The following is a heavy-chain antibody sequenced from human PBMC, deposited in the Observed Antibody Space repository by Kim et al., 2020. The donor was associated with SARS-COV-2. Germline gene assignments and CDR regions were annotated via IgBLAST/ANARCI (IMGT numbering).Heavy chain of an antibody. V-gene: IGHV3-7*01. CDR3: ARNRQDPRYCSSTSCPPPPEFDY. CDR2: IKQDGSEK. D-gene: IGHD2-2*01. J-gene: IGHJ4*02. Sequence: GGSLRLSCAASGFTFSSYWMSWVRQAPGKGLEWVANIKQDGSEKYYVDSVKGRFTISRDNAKNSLYLQMNSLRAEDTAVYYCARNRQDPRYCSSTSCPPPPEFDYWGQGTLVTVSS. CDR1: GFTFSSYW.